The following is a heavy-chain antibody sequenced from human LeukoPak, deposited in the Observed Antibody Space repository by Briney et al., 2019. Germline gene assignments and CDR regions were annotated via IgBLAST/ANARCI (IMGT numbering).Heavy chain of an antibody. Sequence: PSETLSLTCTVSGGSISRYYWNWIRQTPGKGLEWIGYIYYSGSTSYNPSLKSRVTISVDTSKNQFSLKLSSVTAADTAVYYCASTHYGSGNNYNRDSYYFDSWGQGTLVTVSS. J-gene: IGHJ4*02. CDR1: GGSISRYY. CDR3: ASTHYGSGNNYNRDSYYFDS. CDR2: IYYSGST. D-gene: IGHD3-10*01. V-gene: IGHV4-59*01.